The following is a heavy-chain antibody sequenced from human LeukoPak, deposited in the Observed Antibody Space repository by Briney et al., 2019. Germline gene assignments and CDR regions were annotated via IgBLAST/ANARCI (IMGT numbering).Heavy chain of an antibody. CDR2: ISGSGGST. Sequence: GGTLRLSCAASGFTFSSYGMSWVRQAPGKGLEWVSAISGSGGSTYYADSVKGRFTVSRDNSKNTLYPQMNSLRAEDTAVYYCARSTVTFDAFDIWGQGTMVTVSS. D-gene: IGHD4-17*01. CDR3: ARSTVTFDAFDI. J-gene: IGHJ3*02. CDR1: GFTFSSYG. V-gene: IGHV3-23*01.